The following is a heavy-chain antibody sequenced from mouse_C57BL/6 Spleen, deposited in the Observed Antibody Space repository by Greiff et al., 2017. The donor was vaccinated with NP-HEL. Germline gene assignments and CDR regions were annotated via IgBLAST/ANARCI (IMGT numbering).Heavy chain of an antibody. CDR3: ARGDYDDPFDY. Sequence: VQGVESGAELVRPGTSVKVSCKASGYAFTNYLIEWVKQRPGQGLEWIGVINPGSGGTNYNEKFKGKATMTADKSSSTAYMQLSSLTSEDSAVYFCARGDYDDPFDYWGQGTTLTVSS. D-gene: IGHD2-4*01. V-gene: IGHV1-54*01. CDR2: INPGSGGT. CDR1: GYAFTNYL. J-gene: IGHJ2*01.